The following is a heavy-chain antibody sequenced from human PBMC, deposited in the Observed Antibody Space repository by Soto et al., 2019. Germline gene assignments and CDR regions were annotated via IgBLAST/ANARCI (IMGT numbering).Heavy chain of an antibody. J-gene: IGHJ3*02. D-gene: IGHD2-21*02. CDR2: IYYSGST. Sequence: SETLSLTCTVSGGSISSSSYYWGWIRQPPGKGLEWIGSIYYSGSTYYNPSLKRRVTISVDTSKNQFSLKLSSVTAVDTAVYYCARHVVVTASPCIDIWGQGTMVTVSS. CDR1: GGSISSSSYY. V-gene: IGHV4-39*01. CDR3: ARHVVVTASPCIDI.